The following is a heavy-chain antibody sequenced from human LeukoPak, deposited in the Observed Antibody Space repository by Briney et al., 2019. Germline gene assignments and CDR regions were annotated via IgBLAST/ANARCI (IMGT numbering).Heavy chain of an antibody. D-gene: IGHD5-18*01. CDR1: GGSFSGYY. V-gene: IGHV4-34*01. Sequence: SETLSLTCAVYGGSFSGYYWSWIRQPPGKGLEWIGEINHSGSTNYNPSLKSRVTISVDTSKNQFSLKLSSVTAADTAVYYCTSRDTATGLDWGQGTLVTVSS. CDR3: TSRDTATGLD. J-gene: IGHJ4*02. CDR2: INHSGST.